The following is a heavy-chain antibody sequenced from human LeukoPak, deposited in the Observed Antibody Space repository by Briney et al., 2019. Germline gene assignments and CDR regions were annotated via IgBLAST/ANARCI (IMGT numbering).Heavy chain of an antibody. V-gene: IGHV4-59*01. CDR3: ARYGLIRGNDY. J-gene: IGHJ4*02. CDR1: GGSISSYF. CDR2: IYNIGGT. D-gene: IGHD3-16*01. Sequence: SETLSLTCTVSGGSISSYFWSWIRQPPGKGLEWIGYIYNIGGTRYNPSLKSRVAISIDTSKNQFSLKLSSVTAADTAVYYCARYGLIRGNDYWGQGTLVTVSS.